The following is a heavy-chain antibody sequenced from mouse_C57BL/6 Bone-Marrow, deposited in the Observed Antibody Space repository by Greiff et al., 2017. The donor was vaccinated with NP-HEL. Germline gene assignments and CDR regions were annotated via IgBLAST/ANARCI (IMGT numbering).Heavy chain of an antibody. CDR3: ARDDYSNFFAY. Sequence: EVKLVESGGGLVKPGGSLKLSCAASGFTFSSYAMSWVRQTPEKRLEWVATISDGGSYTYYPDNVKGRFTISRDNAKNNLYLQMSHLKSEDTAMYYCARDDYSNFFAYWGQGTLVTVSA. V-gene: IGHV5-4*01. CDR1: GFTFSSYA. CDR2: ISDGGSYT. D-gene: IGHD2-5*01. J-gene: IGHJ3*01.